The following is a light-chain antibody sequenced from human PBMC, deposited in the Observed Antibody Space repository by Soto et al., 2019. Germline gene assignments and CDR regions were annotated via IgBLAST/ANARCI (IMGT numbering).Light chain of an antibody. CDR1: QSVSRSN. J-gene: IGKJ4*01. CDR3: QHYDTSLT. V-gene: IGKV3-20*01. CDR2: GAS. Sequence: EIVLTQSPGTLSLSPGERATLSCRANQSVSRSNFAWYQQKPGQAPRLLIYGASSRATGIPDRFSGAGSGTDFTLSINRLEPEDFAVYYCQHYDTSLTFGGGTKVEL.